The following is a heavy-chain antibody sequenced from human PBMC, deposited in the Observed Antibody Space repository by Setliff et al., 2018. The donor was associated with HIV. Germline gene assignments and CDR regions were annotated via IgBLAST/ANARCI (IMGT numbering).Heavy chain of an antibody. CDR1: GGSFSGYY. CDR2: IIHSGGT. V-gene: IGHV4-34*01. D-gene: IGHD2-15*01. CDR3: ARGGLGVVGAIDY. J-gene: IGHJ4*02. Sequence: PSETLSLTCAVYGGSFSGYYWTWIRQPPGRGLEWIGEIIHSGGTNYSRSLKSRVTISVDTSKNQFSLNLSSVTAADPAVYYCARGGLGVVGAIDYWSKVTLVAVSS.